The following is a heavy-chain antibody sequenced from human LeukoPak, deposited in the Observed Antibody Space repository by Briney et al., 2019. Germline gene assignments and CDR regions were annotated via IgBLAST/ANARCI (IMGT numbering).Heavy chain of an antibody. J-gene: IGHJ4*02. D-gene: IGHD1-26*01. CDR2: INHSGST. Sequence: PSETLSLTCAVYGGSFSGYYWSWIRQPPGKGLEWIGEINHSGSTNYNPSLKSRVTISVDTSKNQFSLKLSSVTAADTAVCYCARVSVEFDYWGQGTLVTVSS. V-gene: IGHV4-34*01. CDR1: GGSFSGYY. CDR3: ARVSVEFDY.